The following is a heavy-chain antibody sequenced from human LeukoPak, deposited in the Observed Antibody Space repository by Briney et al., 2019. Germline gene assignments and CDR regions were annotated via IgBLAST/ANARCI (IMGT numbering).Heavy chain of an antibody. CDR2: IYYSGST. V-gene: IGHV4-39*07. Sequence: SETLSLTCTVSGGSISSSSYYWGWIRQPPGKGLEWIGSIYYSGSTDYNPSLKSRVTISVDTSKSQFSLKLTSVTAADTAVYYCATLTTVVTAYYFGYWGQGTLVTVSS. D-gene: IGHD4-23*01. J-gene: IGHJ4*02. CDR1: GGSISSSSYY. CDR3: ATLTTVVTAYYFGY.